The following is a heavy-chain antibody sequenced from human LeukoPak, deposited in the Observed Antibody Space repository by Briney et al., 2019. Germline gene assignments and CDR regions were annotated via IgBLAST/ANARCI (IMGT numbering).Heavy chain of an antibody. V-gene: IGHV4-4*07. J-gene: IGHJ4*02. Sequence: PSETLSLTCTVSGGSISSCYWSWIRQPAGKGLEWIGRIYTTGSTNYNPSLKSRVTMSSDTSKNQLSLKLTSVTAADTAVYYCARGAGDDLDYWGQGTLVSVSS. CDR3: ARGAGDDLDY. CDR2: IYTTGST. CDR1: GGSISSCY. D-gene: IGHD7-27*01.